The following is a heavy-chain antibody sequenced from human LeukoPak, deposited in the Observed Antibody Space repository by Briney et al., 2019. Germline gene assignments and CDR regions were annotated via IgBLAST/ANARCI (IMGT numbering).Heavy chain of an antibody. Sequence: ASVKVPCKVSGYTLTELSMHWVRQAPGKGLEWMGGFDPEDGETIYAQKFQGRVTMTEDTSTDTAYMELSSLRSEDTAVYYCATAGTYSSPIAPGFDYWGQGTLVTVSS. D-gene: IGHD6-13*01. CDR1: GYTLTELS. V-gene: IGHV1-24*01. J-gene: IGHJ4*02. CDR2: FDPEDGET. CDR3: ATAGTYSSPIAPGFDY.